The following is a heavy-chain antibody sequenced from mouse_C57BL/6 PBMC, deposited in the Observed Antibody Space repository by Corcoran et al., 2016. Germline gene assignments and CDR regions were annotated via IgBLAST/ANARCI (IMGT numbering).Heavy chain of an antibody. D-gene: IGHD1-1*01. J-gene: IGHJ1*03. CDR1: GYTFTTYG. Sequence: QIQLVQSGPELKKPGETVKISCKASGYTFTTYGMSWVKQAPGKGLKWMGWINTYSGVPTYADDFKGRFAFSLETSASTAYLQINNLKNEDTATYFCARPSPYGSSLHWYFDVWGTGTTVTVSS. CDR2: INTYSGVP. V-gene: IGHV9-3*01. CDR3: ARPSPYGSSLHWYFDV.